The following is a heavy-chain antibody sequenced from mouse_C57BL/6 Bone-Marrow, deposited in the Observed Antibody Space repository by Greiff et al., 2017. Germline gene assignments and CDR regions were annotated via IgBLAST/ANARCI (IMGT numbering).Heavy chain of an antibody. CDR3: ARRVLLRPYFNY. Sequence: QVQLQQSGAELARPGASVKLSCKASGYTFTSYGISWVKQRTGQGLEWIGEIYPRSGNTYYNEKFKGKATLTADKSSSTAYMELRRLTSEDSAVYFCARRVLLRPYFNYWGQGTTLTVSA. V-gene: IGHV1-81*01. CDR1: GYTFTSYG. CDR2: IYPRSGNT. D-gene: IGHD1-1*01. J-gene: IGHJ2*01.